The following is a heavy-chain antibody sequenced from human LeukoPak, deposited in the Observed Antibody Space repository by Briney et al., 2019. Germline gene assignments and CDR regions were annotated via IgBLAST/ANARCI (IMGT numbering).Heavy chain of an antibody. CDR1: GFTFSSYG. CDR2: IRYDGSNK. CDR3: AKVGCSSTSCYADY. J-gene: IGHJ4*02. Sequence: GGSLRLSCAASGFTFSSYGMHWVRQAPGKGLEWVAFIRYDGSNKYYADSVKGRFTISRDNSKNTLYLQMNSLRAEDTAVYYCAKVGCSSTSCYADYWGQGTLVTVSS. V-gene: IGHV3-30*02. D-gene: IGHD2-2*01.